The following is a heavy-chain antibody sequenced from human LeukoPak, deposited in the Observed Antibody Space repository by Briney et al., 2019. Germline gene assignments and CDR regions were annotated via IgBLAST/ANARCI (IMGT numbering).Heavy chain of an antibody. Sequence: PSETLSLTCTVSGGSISGGGYYWSWIRQPPGKGLEWIGYIYYSGSTYYNPSLKSRVTISVDTSKNQFSLKLSSVTAADTAVYYCASVYSSSASDYWGQGTLVTVSS. CDR2: IYYSGST. D-gene: IGHD6-6*01. V-gene: IGHV4-31*03. J-gene: IGHJ4*02. CDR3: ASVYSSSASDY. CDR1: GGSISGGGYY.